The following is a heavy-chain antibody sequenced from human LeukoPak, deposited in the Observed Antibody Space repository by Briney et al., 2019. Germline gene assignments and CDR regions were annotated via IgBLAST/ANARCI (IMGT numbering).Heavy chain of an antibody. CDR3: ARMLYYDFWSGAPFDY. CDR2: INPSGGST. Sequence: ASVKVSCKASGYTFTSYYMHWVRQAPGQGLEWMGIINPSGGSTSYAQKFQGRVTMTGDMSTSTVYMELSSLRSEDTAVYYYARMLYYDFWSGAPFDYWGQGTLVTVSS. J-gene: IGHJ4*02. D-gene: IGHD3-3*01. CDR1: GYTFTSYY. V-gene: IGHV1-46*01.